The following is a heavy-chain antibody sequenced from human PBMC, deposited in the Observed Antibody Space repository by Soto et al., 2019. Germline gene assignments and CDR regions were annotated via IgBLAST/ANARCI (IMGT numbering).Heavy chain of an antibody. D-gene: IGHD4-17*01. CDR2: ISSNSDTI. CDR3: AKDMKWGGMTTIHYFDS. J-gene: IGHJ4*02. V-gene: IGHV3-9*02. CDR1: GFTADDYA. Sequence: EVQLVESGGGLVQPGRSLRLSCVASGFTADDYAMHWVRQAPGKGLEWVSGISSNSDTIDYADSVKGRFTISRDNAKNFLFLQINSLRPEDTALYYCAKDMKWGGMTTIHYFDSWGQGTLVTVSS.